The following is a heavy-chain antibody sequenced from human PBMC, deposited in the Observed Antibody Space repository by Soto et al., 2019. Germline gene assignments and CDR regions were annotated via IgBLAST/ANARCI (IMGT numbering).Heavy chain of an antibody. CDR3: TREEYNWNWFDX. Sequence: PGEALKISWKGSGYNFASHWISWVRQMPGKGLEWMGMIDPSGSYTKYSPSFQGNVTISAYASINSAYLQWSSLKASDTAMYFCTREEYNWNWFDXWGQGTLVTVSX. V-gene: IGHV5-10-1*01. J-gene: IGHJ5*01. CDR1: GYNFASHW. D-gene: IGHD1-1*01. CDR2: IDPSGSYT.